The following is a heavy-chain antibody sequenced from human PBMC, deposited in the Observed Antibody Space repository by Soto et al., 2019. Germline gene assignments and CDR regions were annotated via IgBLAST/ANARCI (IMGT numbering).Heavy chain of an antibody. Sequence: GGSLRLSCAASGFSFSSYAMSWVRQAPGKGLEWVSTISGSDGKTFYADSVKGRFSISRDTSKNTLYLQMNSLRADDTAVYYCARWSYLDYWGQGNRVTVSS. V-gene: IGHV3-23*01. J-gene: IGHJ4*02. D-gene: IGHD3-3*01. CDR3: ARWSYLDY. CDR1: GFSFSSYA. CDR2: ISGSDGKT.